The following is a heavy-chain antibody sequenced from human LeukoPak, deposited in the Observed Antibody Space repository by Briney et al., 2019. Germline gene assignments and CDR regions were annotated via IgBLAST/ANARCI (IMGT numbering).Heavy chain of an antibody. CDR1: GGSFSGYY. CDR2: INHSGST. J-gene: IGHJ6*03. D-gene: IGHD3-10*02. V-gene: IGHV4-34*01. Sequence: PSETLSLTCAVYGGSFSGYYWSWIRQPPGKGLEWIGEINHSGSTNYNPSLKSRVTISVDMSKNQFSLKLSSVTAADTAVYYCARVPMFYYYYYMDVWGKGTTVTVSS. CDR3: ARVPMFYYYYYMDV.